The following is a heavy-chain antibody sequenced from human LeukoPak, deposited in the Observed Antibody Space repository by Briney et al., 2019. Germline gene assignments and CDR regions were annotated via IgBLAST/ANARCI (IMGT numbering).Heavy chain of an antibody. CDR3: ARGEAYYYDTYNWFDP. CDR2: IYYSGST. CDR1: GGSISSGGFC. Sequence: SETLSLTCTVSGGSISSGGFCWSWIRQHPGKGLEWIGYIYYSGSTYYNPSLKSRVTISVDTSKNQFSLKLSSVTAADTAVYYCARGEAYYYDTYNWFDPWGQGTLVTVSS. D-gene: IGHD3-22*01. V-gene: IGHV4-31*03. J-gene: IGHJ5*02.